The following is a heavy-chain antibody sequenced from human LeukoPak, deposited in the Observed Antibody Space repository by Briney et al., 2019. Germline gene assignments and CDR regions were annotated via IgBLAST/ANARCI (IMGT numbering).Heavy chain of an antibody. CDR2: INPNSGGT. J-gene: IGHJ4*02. CDR1: GYTFTGYY. Sequence: GASVKVSCKASGYTFTGYYMHWVRQAPGQGLEWMGRINPNSGGTNYAQKFQGRVTMTRDTSISTAYMELSRLRSDDTAVYYCARGVSGHWNYGSEFDYWGQGTPVTVSS. V-gene: IGHV1-2*06. CDR3: ARGVSGHWNYGSEFDY. D-gene: IGHD1-7*01.